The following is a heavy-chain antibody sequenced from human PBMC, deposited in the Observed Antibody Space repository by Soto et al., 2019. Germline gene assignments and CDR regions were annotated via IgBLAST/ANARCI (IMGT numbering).Heavy chain of an antibody. CDR3: ASGDRPGRFYYYGTDV. D-gene: IGHD4-17*01. J-gene: IGHJ6*02. CDR1: GYTFTSYY. CDR2: INPSGGST. Sequence: GASVKVSCKASGYTFTSYYMHWVRQAPGQGLEWMGIINPSGGSTSYAQKFQGRVTMTRDTSTSTVYMELSSLRSEDTAVYYCASGDRPGRFYYYGTDVWGQGTTVTVSS. V-gene: IGHV1-46*01.